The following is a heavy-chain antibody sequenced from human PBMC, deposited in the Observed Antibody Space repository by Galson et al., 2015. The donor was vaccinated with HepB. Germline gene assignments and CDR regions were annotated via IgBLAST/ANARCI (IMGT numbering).Heavy chain of an antibody. CDR2: IYYSGST. CDR1: GGSISSSSYY. Sequence: ETLSLTCTVSGGSISSSSYYWGWIRQPPGKGLEWIGSIYYSGSTYYNPSLKSRVTISVDTSKNQFSLKLSSVTAADTAVYYCAREWVYYYGSGSYYNSGYYYMDVWGKGTTVTVSS. CDR3: AREWVYYYGSGSYYNSGYYYMDV. D-gene: IGHD3-10*01. J-gene: IGHJ6*03. V-gene: IGHV4-39*07.